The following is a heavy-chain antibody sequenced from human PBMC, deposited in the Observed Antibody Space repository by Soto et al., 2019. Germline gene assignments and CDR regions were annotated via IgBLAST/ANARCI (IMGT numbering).Heavy chain of an antibody. J-gene: IGHJ6*02. V-gene: IGHV3-21*01. D-gene: IGHD3-10*01. CDR2: ISSSSSYI. CDR1: GFTFSSYS. CDR3: ARDLGGGSGSPYGMDV. Sequence: GGSLRLSCAASGFTFSSYSMNWVRQAPGKGLEWVSSISSSSSYIYYADSVKGRFTISRDNAKNSLYLQMNSLRAEDTAVYYCARDLGGGSGSPYGMDVWGQGTTVTVSS.